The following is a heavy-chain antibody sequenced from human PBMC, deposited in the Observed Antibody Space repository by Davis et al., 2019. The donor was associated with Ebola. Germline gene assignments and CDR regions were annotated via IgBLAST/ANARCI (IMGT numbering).Heavy chain of an antibody. V-gene: IGHV3-30-3*01. CDR2: ISYDGSNK. D-gene: IGHD1-26*01. CDR3: ASGSGSYYYYGMDV. CDR1: GFTFSSYA. Sequence: GESLKISCAASGFTFSSYAMHWVRQAPGKGLEWVAVISYDGSNKYYADSVKGRFTISRDNSKNTLYLKMNSLRAEDTAVYYCASGSGSYYYYGMDVWGQGTTVTVSS. J-gene: IGHJ6*02.